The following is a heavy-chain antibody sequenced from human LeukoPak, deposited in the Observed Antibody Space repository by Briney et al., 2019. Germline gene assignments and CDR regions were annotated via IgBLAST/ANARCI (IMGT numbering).Heavy chain of an antibody. CDR2: INHSGST. CDR1: GGSFSGYY. D-gene: IGHD2-2*01. V-gene: IGHV4-34*01. Sequence: PSETLSPTCAVYGGSFSGYYWSWIRQPPGKGLEWIGEINHSGSTNHNPSLKSRVTISVDTSKNQFSLKLSSVTAADTAVYYCARPAQKVVPAAMRYGMDVWGQGTTVTVSS. CDR3: ARPAQKVVPAAMRYGMDV. J-gene: IGHJ6*02.